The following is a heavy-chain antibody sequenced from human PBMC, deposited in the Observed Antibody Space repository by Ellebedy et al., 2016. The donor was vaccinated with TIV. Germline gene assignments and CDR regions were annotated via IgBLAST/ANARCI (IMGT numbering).Heavy chain of an antibody. J-gene: IGHJ4*02. CDR1: GFTFSDHY. CDR2: SRNKAKSYTT. V-gene: IGHV3-72*01. CDR3: ATGARSEGGY. D-gene: IGHD2-15*01. Sequence: GESLKISCAVSGFTFSDHYMDWVRLAPGKGPEWVGRSRNKAKSYTTDYAASVKGRFTISRDDSKNSLYLQMNSLRAEDTAVYYCATGARSEGGYWGQGTLVTVSS.